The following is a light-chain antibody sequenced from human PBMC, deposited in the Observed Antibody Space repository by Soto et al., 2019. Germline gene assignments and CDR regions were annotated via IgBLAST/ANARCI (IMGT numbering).Light chain of an antibody. CDR2: EAS. J-gene: IGKJ5*01. CDR3: QQLYTLPFT. CDR1: HDISTF. V-gene: IGKV1-9*01. Sequence: DIQLTQSPSLLSASIGDRATITCRASHDISTFLAWYQQKPGKAPKLLIYEASTLQSGVPSRFSGSGSGTEFTLTISGLLPEDFAAYHCQQLYTLPFTFGQGTRLEI.